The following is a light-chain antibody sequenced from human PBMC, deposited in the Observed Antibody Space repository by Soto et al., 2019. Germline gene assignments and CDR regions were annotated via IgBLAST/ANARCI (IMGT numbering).Light chain of an antibody. V-gene: IGKV3-15*01. CDR2: GAS. Sequence: THCPAPQSESPGELVTLSCRASQSLTRSLAWYQQKPGESPRLLIYGASARATGSPARFSGGGSGAEYTLTISSLQSEDFAVYYCQQYDKWPRTFGQGTKVDIK. CDR1: QSLTRS. CDR3: QQYDKWPRT. J-gene: IGKJ1*01.